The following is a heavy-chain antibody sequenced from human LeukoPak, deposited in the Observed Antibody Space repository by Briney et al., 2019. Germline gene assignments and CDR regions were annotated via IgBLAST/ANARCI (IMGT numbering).Heavy chain of an antibody. D-gene: IGHD3-10*01. Sequence: GGSLRLSYAASGFTFSSYAMSWVRQAPGKGLEWVSAISGSGGSTYYADSVKGRFTISRDNSKNTLYLQMNSLRAEDTAVYYCSKAPYYVLPCFDYWGQGALVTVSS. CDR1: GFTFSSYA. V-gene: IGHV3-23*01. J-gene: IGHJ4*02. CDR2: ISGSGGST. CDR3: SKAPYYVLPCFDY.